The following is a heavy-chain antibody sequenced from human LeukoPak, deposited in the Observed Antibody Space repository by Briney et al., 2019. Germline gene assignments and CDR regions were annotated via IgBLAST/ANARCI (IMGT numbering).Heavy chain of an antibody. D-gene: IGHD3-16*02. V-gene: IGHV4-34*01. CDR1: GGSFSGYY. J-gene: IGHJ4*02. CDR2: INHSGST. Sequence: SETLSLTCAVYGGSFSGYYWSWIRQPPGKGLEWIGEINHSGSTNYNPSLKSRVTISVVTSKNQFSLKLSSVTAADTAVYYCARNGVIVNFDYWGQGTLVTVSS. CDR3: ARNGVIVNFDY.